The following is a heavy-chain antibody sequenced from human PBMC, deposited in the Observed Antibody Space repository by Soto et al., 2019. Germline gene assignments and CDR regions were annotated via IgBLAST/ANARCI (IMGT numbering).Heavy chain of an antibody. J-gene: IGHJ4*02. CDR1: GFSLSYARMG. Sequence: QVTLKESGPVLVKPTETLTLTCTVSGFSLSYARMGVSWIRQPPGKALEWLAHIFSNDEKSYNTSRKSRLTISKDTSKSQVVLTMTNMDPVDTATYYCARTYYFDSSGYRTLDYWGQGTLVSVSS. CDR3: ARTYYFDSSGYRTLDY. D-gene: IGHD3-22*01. V-gene: IGHV2-26*01. CDR2: IFSNDEK.